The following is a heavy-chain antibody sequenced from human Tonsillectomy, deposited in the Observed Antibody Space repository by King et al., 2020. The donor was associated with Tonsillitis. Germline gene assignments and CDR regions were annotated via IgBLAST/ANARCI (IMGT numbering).Heavy chain of an antibody. J-gene: IGHJ4*02. Sequence: VQLVESGGGVVQPGGSLRLSCAASGFTFSHYGMHWVRQAPGKGLEWVAFIRDDGSNRQYVDSVKGRFTISRDNSKNTLDLQMNSLRAEDTAVYYCAGMVYAGDYWGQGTLVTVSS. CDR1: GFTFSHYG. CDR2: IRDDGSNR. D-gene: IGHD2-8*01. V-gene: IGHV3-30*02. CDR3: AGMVYAGDY.